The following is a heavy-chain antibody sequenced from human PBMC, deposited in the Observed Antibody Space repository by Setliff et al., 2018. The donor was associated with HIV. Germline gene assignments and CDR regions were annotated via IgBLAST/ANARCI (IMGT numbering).Heavy chain of an antibody. J-gene: IGHJ5*02. D-gene: IGHD4-4*01. V-gene: IGHV1-2*02. Sequence: ASVKVSCKASGYTFTSHYIHWVRQAPGQGLEWMGWITPNGDDTNYPQKFEGRVTLTRDTSIATAYMELRSLTSDDTAVYYCARTDYSRVDPWGQGTLVTVSS. CDR1: GYTFTSHY. CDR2: ITPNGDDT. CDR3: ARTDYSRVDP.